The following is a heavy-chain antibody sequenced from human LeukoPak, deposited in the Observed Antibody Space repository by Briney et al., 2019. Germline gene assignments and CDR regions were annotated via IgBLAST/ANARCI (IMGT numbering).Heavy chain of an antibody. Sequence: SETLSLTCAVYGGSFSGYYWGWVRQPPGKGPESIGNIYRTGSTYYSPSLKSRVTISVDTSKSQFSLTLMSVTATDTAVYFCARLKGYDYGDYFDYWGQGVLVTVSS. J-gene: IGHJ4*02. V-gene: IGHV4-34*01. D-gene: IGHD4/OR15-4a*01. CDR1: GGSFSGYY. CDR3: ARLKGYDYGDYFDY. CDR2: IYRTGST.